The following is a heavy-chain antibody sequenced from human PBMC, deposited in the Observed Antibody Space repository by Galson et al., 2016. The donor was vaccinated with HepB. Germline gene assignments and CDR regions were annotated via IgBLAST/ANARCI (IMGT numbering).Heavy chain of an antibody. J-gene: IGHJ4*02. CDR3: ARVAGNPGRTAYYDY. D-gene: IGHD4-23*01. CDR1: GGSISSYY. V-gene: IGHV4-59*01. CDR2: VFDSGRT. Sequence: TLSLTCTVSGGSISSYYWSWIRQSPGKGLEWIGYVFDSGRTEYNPSLKSRVTISVDTSKHQFSLNLGSVTAADTATYYCARVAGNPGRTAYYDYWGLGTLVTVSS.